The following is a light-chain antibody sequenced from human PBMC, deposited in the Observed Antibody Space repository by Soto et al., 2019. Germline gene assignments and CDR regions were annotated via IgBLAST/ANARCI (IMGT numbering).Light chain of an antibody. J-gene: IGLJ1*01. V-gene: IGLV2-14*01. CDR2: EVS. CDR1: SSDVGVYNY. Sequence: QSALTQPASVSGSPGQSITISCTGTSSDVGVYNYVSWYQQHPGKAPKLMIYEVSNRPSGVSNRFSGSKSGNTASLTISGLQAEDEADYYCSPYTSSSSLYVFGTGTKLTVL. CDR3: SPYTSSSSLYV.